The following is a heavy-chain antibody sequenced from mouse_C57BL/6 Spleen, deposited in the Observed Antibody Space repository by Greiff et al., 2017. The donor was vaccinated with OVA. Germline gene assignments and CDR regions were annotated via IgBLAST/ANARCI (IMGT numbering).Heavy chain of an antibody. V-gene: IGHV5-17*01. CDR1: GFTFSDYG. CDR2: ISSGSSTI. Sequence: EVMLVESGGGLVKPGGSLKLSCAASGFTFSDYGMHWVRQAPEKGLEWVAYISSGSSTIYYADTVKGRFTISRDNAKNTLFLQMTSLRSEDTAMYYCARGPATAMDYWGQGTSVTVSS. J-gene: IGHJ4*01. CDR3: ARGPATAMDY.